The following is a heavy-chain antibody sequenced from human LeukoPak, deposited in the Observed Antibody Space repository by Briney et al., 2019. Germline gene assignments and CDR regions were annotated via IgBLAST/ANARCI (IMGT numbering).Heavy chain of an antibody. CDR3: ARDGRVRCSGGSCYSEFDYYMDV. Sequence: GESLKISCKGSGYSFTSYWIGWVRQMPGKGLEWMGIIYPGDSDTRYSPSFQGQVTISADKSISTAYLQWSSLKASDTAMYYCARDGRVRCSGGSCYSEFDYYMDVWGKGTTVTISS. CDR2: IYPGDSDT. D-gene: IGHD2-15*01. V-gene: IGHV5-51*01. CDR1: GYSFTSYW. J-gene: IGHJ6*03.